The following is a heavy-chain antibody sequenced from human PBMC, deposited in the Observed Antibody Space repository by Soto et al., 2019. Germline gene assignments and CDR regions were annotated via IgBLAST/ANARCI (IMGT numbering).Heavy chain of an antibody. CDR2: IYYDGNNK. CDR3: ARVGGTVTSDF. J-gene: IGHJ4*02. V-gene: IGHV3-33*08. Sequence: QVQLVESGGGVVQPGKSLRLSCAAAGFTFSSYGMHWVRQAPGKGLEWLAMIYYDGNNKYYADSVKGRFTISRDNSRNTLYLQMNSLRAEDTGIHYCARVGGTVTSDFWGQGTLVNVSS. D-gene: IGHD4-17*01. CDR1: GFTFSSYG.